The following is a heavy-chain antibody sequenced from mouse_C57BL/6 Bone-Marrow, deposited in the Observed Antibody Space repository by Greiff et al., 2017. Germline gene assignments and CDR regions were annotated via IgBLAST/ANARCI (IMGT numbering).Heavy chain of an antibody. CDR1: GYSFTSYY. D-gene: IGHD2-1*01. CDR3: ARYGNYFAWFAY. V-gene: IGHV1-66*01. J-gene: IGHJ3*01. Sequence: VQLQQSGPELVKPGASVKISCKASGYSFTSYYIHWVKQRPGQGLEWIGWIYPGSGNTKYNEKFKGKATLTADTSSSTAYMQLSSLTSEDSAVYYCARYGNYFAWFAYWGQGTLVTVSA. CDR2: IYPGSGNT.